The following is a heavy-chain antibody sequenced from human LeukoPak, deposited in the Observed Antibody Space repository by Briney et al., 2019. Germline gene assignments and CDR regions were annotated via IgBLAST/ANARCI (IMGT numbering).Heavy chain of an antibody. CDR1: DYSISSGYY. CDR2: IYHSGST. V-gene: IGHV4-38-2*02. CDR3: ARVRAVAGTGYYYYYYYMDV. J-gene: IGHJ6*03. Sequence: SETLSLTCTVYDYSISSGYYWGWIRQPPGKGLEWIGSIYHSGSTYYNPSLKSRVTISVETSKNQFSLKLSSVTAADTAVYYCARVRAVAGTGYYYYYYYMDVWGKGTTVTVSS. D-gene: IGHD6-19*01.